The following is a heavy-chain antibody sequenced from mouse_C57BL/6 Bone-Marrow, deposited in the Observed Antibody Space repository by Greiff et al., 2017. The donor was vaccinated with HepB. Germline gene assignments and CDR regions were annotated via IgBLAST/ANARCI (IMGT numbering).Heavy chain of an antibody. V-gene: IGHV1-50*01. CDR3: VRLRAFITTVVAPYYYAMDY. CDR2: IDPSDSYP. CDR1: GYTFTSYW. Sequence: VQLQQPGAELVKPGASVKLSCKASGYTFTSYWMQWVKQRPGQGLEWIGEIDPSDSYPNYNQKFKGKATLTVDTSSSPAYMQLSSLTSEDSAVYYCVRLRAFITTVVAPYYYAMDYWGQGTSVTVSS. J-gene: IGHJ4*01. D-gene: IGHD1-1*01.